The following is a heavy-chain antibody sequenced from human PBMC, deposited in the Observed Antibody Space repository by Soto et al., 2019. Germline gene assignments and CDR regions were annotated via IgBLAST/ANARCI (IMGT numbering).Heavy chain of an antibody. CDR2: ISSSSSYI. Sequence: GGSLRLSCAASGFTFSSYSMNWVRQAPGKGLEWVSSISSSSSYIYYADSVKGRFTISRGNAKNSLYLQMNSLRAEDTAVYYCARLAIAVAGSSDYWGQGTLVTVSS. D-gene: IGHD6-19*01. V-gene: IGHV3-21*01. CDR1: GFTFSSYS. CDR3: ARLAIAVAGSSDY. J-gene: IGHJ4*02.